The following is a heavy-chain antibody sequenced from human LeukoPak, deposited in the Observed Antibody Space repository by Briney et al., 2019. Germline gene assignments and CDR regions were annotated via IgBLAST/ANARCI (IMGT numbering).Heavy chain of an antibody. CDR2: ISYDGSNK. Sequence: GRSLRLSCAASGFTFSSYAMHWVRQAPGKGLEWVAVISYDGSNKYYADSVKGRFTISRDNSKNTLYLQMNSLRAEDTAVYYCAKDRDFGYYDSSGYYDYWGQGTLVTVSS. CDR3: AKDRDFGYYDSSGYYDY. CDR1: GFTFSSYA. V-gene: IGHV3-30-3*01. J-gene: IGHJ4*02. D-gene: IGHD3-22*01.